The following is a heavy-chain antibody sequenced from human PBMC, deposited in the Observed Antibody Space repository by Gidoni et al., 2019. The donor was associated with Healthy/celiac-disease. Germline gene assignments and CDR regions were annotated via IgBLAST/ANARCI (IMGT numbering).Heavy chain of an antibody. V-gene: IGHV4-39*01. J-gene: IGHJ4*02. Sequence: STYYNPSLKSRVTISVDTSKNQFSLKLSSVTAADTAVYYCARQPKLALYCSGGSCYLDYWGQGTLVTVSS. CDR3: ARQPKLALYCSGGSCYLDY. CDR2: ST. D-gene: IGHD2-15*01.